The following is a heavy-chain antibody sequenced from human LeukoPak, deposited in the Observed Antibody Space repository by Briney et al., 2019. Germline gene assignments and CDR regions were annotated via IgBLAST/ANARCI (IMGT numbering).Heavy chain of an antibody. D-gene: IGHD3-16*02. Sequence: GGSLRLSWAVAGFTFSNYAMHWVRQTPGKGLEWVAFVSYDGSWDSHSDSVKGRFTTSRDDSKNTLYLQMTRLRAEDTAVYYCTREERGYIPAFWGQGTLVTVSS. J-gene: IGHJ4*02. CDR3: TREERGYIPAF. V-gene: IGHV3-30*01. CDR2: VSYDGSWD. CDR1: GFTFSNYA.